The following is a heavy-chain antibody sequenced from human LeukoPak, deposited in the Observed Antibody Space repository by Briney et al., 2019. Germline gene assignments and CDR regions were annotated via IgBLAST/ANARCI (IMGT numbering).Heavy chain of an antibody. CDR3: AREARTSPDAFDI. D-gene: IGHD2-2*01. Sequence: SVTVSCKASGGTFSSYAISWVRQAPGQGLEWMGGIIPIFGTANYAQKFQGRVTITADKSTSTAYMELSSLRSEDTAVYYCAREARTSPDAFDIWGQGTMVTVSS. V-gene: IGHV1-69*06. CDR1: GGTFSSYA. CDR2: IIPIFGTA. J-gene: IGHJ3*02.